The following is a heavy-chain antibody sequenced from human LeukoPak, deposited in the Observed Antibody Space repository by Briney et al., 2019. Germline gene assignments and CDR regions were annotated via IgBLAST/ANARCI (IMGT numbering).Heavy chain of an antibody. D-gene: IGHD3-3*01. J-gene: IGHJ4*02. CDR2: ISSSGSTM. CDR1: GFTFSSYE. Sequence: GGSLRLSCAASGFTFSSYEMNWVRQAPGKGLEWISYISSSGSTMNYADSVKGRFTISRDNAKNSLYLRMNSLRAEDTAVYYCARDSFLEWLQKGDYWGQGTLVTVSS. V-gene: IGHV3-48*03. CDR3: ARDSFLEWLQKGDY.